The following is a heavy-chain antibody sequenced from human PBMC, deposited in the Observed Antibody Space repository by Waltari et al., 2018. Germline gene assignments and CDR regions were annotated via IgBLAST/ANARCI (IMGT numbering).Heavy chain of an antibody. J-gene: IGHJ6*03. D-gene: IGHD2-21*01. CDR1: GGSISRYY. Sequence: QVQLQESGSGLVKPSETLSLTCTVSGGSISRYYWSWIRQPPGQGLEWIGYIYYIGSTNYNPSLKSRVTISVDTSKNQFSLKLSSVTAADTAVYYCARGTRSPYCGGDCKLTRGNYYMDVWGKGTTVTVSS. V-gene: IGHV4-59*01. CDR2: IYYIGST. CDR3: ARGTRSPYCGGDCKLTRGNYYMDV.